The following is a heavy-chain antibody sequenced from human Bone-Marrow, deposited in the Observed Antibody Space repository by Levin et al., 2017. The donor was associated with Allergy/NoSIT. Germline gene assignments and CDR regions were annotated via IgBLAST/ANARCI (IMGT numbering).Heavy chain of an antibody. V-gene: IGHV3-23*01. CDR2: ISGSGGST. Sequence: GGSLRLSCAASGFTFSSYAMSWVRQAPGKGLEWVSAISGSGGSTYYADSVKGRFTISRDNSKNTLYLQMNSLRAEDTAVYYCAKDQGITIFWGSGRDYFDYWGQGTLVTVSS. CDR3: AKDQGITIFWGSGRDYFDY. CDR1: GFTFSSYA. J-gene: IGHJ4*02. D-gene: IGHD3-9*01.